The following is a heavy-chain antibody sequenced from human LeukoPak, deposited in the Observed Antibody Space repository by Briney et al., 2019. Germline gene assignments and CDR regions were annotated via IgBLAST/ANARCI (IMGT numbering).Heavy chain of an antibody. V-gene: IGHV3-21*01. J-gene: IGHJ3*02. CDR1: GFTFSSYS. CDR3: VRDAGYSGYMINDI. D-gene: IGHD5-12*01. CDR2: ISSSSSYI. Sequence: GGSLRLSCAASGFTFSSYSMNWVRQAPGKGLEWVSSISSSSSYIYYADSVKGRFTISRDNAKNSLYLQMNSLRAEDTALYYCVRDAGYSGYMINDIWGQGTMVTVSS.